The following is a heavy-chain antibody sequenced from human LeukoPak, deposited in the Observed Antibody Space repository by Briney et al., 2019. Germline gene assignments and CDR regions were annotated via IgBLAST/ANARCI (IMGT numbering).Heavy chain of an antibody. D-gene: IGHD3-10*01. Sequence: PGGSLRLSCVASGFTFSTHWMAWVRQAPGKGLEWVSAISGSGGTTYYADSVKGRFTISRDNSKNTLYLQMNSLRAEDTAVYYCAKGVNSMVRGVIRPPYYYGMDVWGQGTTVTVSS. CDR2: ISGSGGTT. CDR3: AKGVNSMVRGVIRPPYYYGMDV. J-gene: IGHJ6*02. V-gene: IGHV3-23*01. CDR1: GFTFSTHW.